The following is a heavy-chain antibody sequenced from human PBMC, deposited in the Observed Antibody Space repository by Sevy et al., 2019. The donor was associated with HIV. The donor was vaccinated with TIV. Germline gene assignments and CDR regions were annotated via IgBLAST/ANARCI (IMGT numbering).Heavy chain of an antibody. CDR3: TADRASSWNFYYGMDV. V-gene: IGHV3-15*07. CDR1: GFTFSTW. Sequence: GGSLRLSCAASGFTFSTWMNWVRQAPGKGLEWVGRIKSKTDGGTTDYAAPVKDSFTISRDDSTNTLYLQMNSLKPEDTAVYYCTADRASSWNFYYGMDVWGQGTTVTVSS. CDR2: IKSKTDGGTT. D-gene: IGHD6-13*01. J-gene: IGHJ6*02.